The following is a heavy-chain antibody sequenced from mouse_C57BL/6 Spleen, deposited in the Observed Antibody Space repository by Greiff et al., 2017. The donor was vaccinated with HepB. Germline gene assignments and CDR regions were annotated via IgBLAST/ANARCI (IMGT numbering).Heavy chain of an antibody. J-gene: IGHJ1*03. V-gene: IGHV1-82*01. CDR2: IYPGDGVT. CDR3: ARGRYDGYYPWYFDV. CDR1: GYAFSSSW. D-gene: IGHD2-3*01. Sequence: VQLQQSGPELVKPGASVKISCKASGYAFSSSWMNWVKQRPGKGLEWIGRIYPGDGVTNYNGKFKGKATLTADKSSSTAYMQLSSLTSEDSAVYFCARGRYDGYYPWYFDVWGTGTTVTVSA.